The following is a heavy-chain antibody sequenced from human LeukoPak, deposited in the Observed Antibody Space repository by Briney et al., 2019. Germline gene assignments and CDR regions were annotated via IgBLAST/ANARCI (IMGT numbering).Heavy chain of an antibody. CDR3: ATLASLWFGESPAYYFDY. D-gene: IGHD3-10*01. Sequence: SETLSLTCTVSGGSISSSSYYWGWIRQPPGKGLEWIGSIYYSGSTYYNPSLKSRVTLSVDTSKNQFSLKLSSVTAADTAVYYCATLASLWFGESPAYYFDYWGQGTLVTVSS. V-gene: IGHV4-39*01. J-gene: IGHJ4*02. CDR1: GGSISSSSYY. CDR2: IYYSGST.